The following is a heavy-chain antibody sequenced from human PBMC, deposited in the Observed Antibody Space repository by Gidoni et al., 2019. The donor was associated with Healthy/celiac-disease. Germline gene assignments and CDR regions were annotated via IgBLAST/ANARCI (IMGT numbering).Heavy chain of an antibody. Sequence: EVQLVESGGGMVKPGGSLRLYCAASGFTFSSYSMNWVRKAPGKVLEWVSSISSSSSYIYYADSVKGRFTISRDNAKNSLYLQMNSLRAEDTAVYYCARDPAAGEFDYWGQGTLVTVSS. J-gene: IGHJ4*02. CDR3: ARDPAAGEFDY. CDR1: GFTFSSYS. CDR2: ISSSSSYI. D-gene: IGHD6-13*01. V-gene: IGHV3-21*01.